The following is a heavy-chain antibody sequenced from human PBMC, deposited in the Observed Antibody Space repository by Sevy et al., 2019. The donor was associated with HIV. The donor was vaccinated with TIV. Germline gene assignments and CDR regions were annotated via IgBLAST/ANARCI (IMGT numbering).Heavy chain of an antibody. D-gene: IGHD3-22*01. CDR1: GGTFSSYA. V-gene: IGHV1-69*13. CDR3: ARDSGGTRYYYDSSGYYNSLWYFDY. J-gene: IGHJ4*02. Sequence: ASAKVSCKASGGTFSSYAISWVRQAPGQGLEWMGGIIPIFGTANYAQKFQGRVTITADESTSTAYMELSSLRSEDTAVYYCARDSGGTRYYYDSSGYYNSLWYFDYWGQGTLVTVSS. CDR2: IIPIFGTA.